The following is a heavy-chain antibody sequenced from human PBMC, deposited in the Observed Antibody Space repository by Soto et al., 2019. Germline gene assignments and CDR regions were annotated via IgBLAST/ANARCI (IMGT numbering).Heavy chain of an antibody. V-gene: IGHV4-38-2*01. CDR3: ARQDRLLVEGRWFDP. D-gene: IGHD2-15*01. J-gene: IGHJ5*02. CDR1: GYSISSGSH. Sequence: PSETLSLPCAVSGYSISSGSHWGWIRQPPGKGLEWLGSVHHSGSTYYNPSLKSRLTISVDKSKNQFSLNLTSVTAADTAVYYCARQDRLLVEGRWFDPWGQGTLVTVSS. CDR2: VHHSGST.